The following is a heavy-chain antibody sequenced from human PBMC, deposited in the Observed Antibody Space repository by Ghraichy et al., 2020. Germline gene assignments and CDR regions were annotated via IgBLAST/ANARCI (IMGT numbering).Heavy chain of an antibody. V-gene: IGHV3-11*01. CDR1: GLTFSDYY. CDR2: ISGSGSTI. CDR3: ARERRVANYYDSSGLIYYFDY. Sequence: GGSLRLSCAASGLTFSDYYMSWIRQAPGKGLEWISYISGSGSTIYYADSVKGRFTISRDNAKNSLYLQMNSLRVEDTAVYFCARERRVANYYDSSGLIYYFDYWGQRTLVTVSS. J-gene: IGHJ4*02. D-gene: IGHD3-22*01.